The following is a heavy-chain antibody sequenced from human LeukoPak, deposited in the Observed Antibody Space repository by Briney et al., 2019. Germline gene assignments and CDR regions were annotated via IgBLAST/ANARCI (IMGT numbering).Heavy chain of an antibody. Sequence: GGSLRLSCAASGFTFSSCAMSWVRQAPGKGLEWVSAISGSGGSTYYADSVKGRFTISRDNSKNTLYLQMNSLRAEDTAVYYCAKECSSSYYYGMDVWGQGTTVTVSS. CDR2: ISGSGGST. J-gene: IGHJ6*02. D-gene: IGHD6-13*01. CDR3: AKECSSSYYYGMDV. CDR1: GFTFSSCA. V-gene: IGHV3-23*01.